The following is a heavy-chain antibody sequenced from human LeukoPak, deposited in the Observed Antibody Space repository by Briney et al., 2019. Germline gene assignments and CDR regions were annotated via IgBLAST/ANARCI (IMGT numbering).Heavy chain of an antibody. CDR1: GLTVSSSY. CDR2: IYNDGST. D-gene: IGHD3-3*01. Sequence: GGSLRLSCAASGLTVSSSYMSWVRQAPGKGLEWVSIIYNDGSTYYADSMKGRFTISRDNSKNTLYLQVNSLRAEDTAVYYCARDRGFWSGFDYWGQGTLVTVSS. V-gene: IGHV3-53*01. CDR3: ARDRGFWSGFDY. J-gene: IGHJ4*02.